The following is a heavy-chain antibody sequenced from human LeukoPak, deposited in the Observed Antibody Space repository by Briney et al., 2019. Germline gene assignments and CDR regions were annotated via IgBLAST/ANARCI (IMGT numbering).Heavy chain of an antibody. Sequence: GGSLRLSCAASGFTFSSFDMCWVRQPTGQGLEWVSTIGTASDTYYPGSVEGRFTLSRDNPKNSLYLQMNSLTAGDTAVYYCARGPPRGKYYYMDVWGKGTTVTVSS. J-gene: IGHJ6*03. V-gene: IGHV3-13*01. CDR3: ARGPPRGKYYYMDV. D-gene: IGHD1-1*01. CDR2: IGTASDT. CDR1: GFTFSSFD.